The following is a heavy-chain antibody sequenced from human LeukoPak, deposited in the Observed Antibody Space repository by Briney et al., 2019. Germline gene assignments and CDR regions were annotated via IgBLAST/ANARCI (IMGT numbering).Heavy chain of an antibody. D-gene: IGHD1-26*01. Sequence: ASVKVSCKVSGYTLTELSMHWVRQAPGKGLEWMGGFDPEDGETIYAQKFQGRVTMTEDTSTDTAYMELSSLRSEDTAVYYCAKKVVVGATSPYSDFQDWGQGTLVTVSS. CDR3: AKKVVVGATSPYSDFQD. V-gene: IGHV1-24*01. J-gene: IGHJ1*01. CDR1: GYTLTELS. CDR2: FDPEDGET.